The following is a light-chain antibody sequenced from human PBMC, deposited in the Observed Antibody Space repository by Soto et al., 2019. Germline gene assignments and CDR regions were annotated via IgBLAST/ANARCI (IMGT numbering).Light chain of an antibody. J-gene: IGKJ1*01. CDR1: QSVSSNY. CDR2: GAS. CDR3: QQYDSSPKT. Sequence: PGTLALFRWLFASLSCRASQSVSSNYLAWYQQRPGQAPRLLIYGASSRATGIPDRFSGSGSGTDFTLTISRLEPEDFAVYYCQQYDSSPKTFGQGTKVDIK. V-gene: IGKV3-20*01.